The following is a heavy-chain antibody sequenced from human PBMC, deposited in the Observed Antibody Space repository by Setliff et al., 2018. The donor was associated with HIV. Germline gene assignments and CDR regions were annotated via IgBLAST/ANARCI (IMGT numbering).Heavy chain of an antibody. CDR3: ARDPTYSSSWYYFDY. CDR2: ISSRGRTI. D-gene: IGHD6-13*01. V-gene: IGHV3-11*01. Sequence: GGSLRLSCAASGFTFSDYYMSWIRPAPGKGMEWVSYISSRGRTIYYADSVKGRFTISRDNAKNSLYLQMNSLRAEETAVYYCARDPTYSSSWYYFDYWGQGTLVTVSS. J-gene: IGHJ4*02. CDR1: GFTFSDYY.